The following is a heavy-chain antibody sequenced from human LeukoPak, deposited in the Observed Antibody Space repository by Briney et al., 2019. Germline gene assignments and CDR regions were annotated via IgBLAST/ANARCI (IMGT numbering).Heavy chain of an antibody. CDR1: GFTFSSYV. J-gene: IGHJ4*02. D-gene: IGHD5-12*01. CDR3: ARGLPAYTGYDRAGY. CDR2: ISGSGGST. V-gene: IGHV3-23*01. Sequence: GGSLRLSCAASGFTFSSYVVSWVRQAPGKGLEWVSAISGSGGSTYYADSVKGRFTISRDNSKTTLYLQMNSLTPEDTAVYYCARGLPAYTGYDRAGYWGQGTLVTVSS.